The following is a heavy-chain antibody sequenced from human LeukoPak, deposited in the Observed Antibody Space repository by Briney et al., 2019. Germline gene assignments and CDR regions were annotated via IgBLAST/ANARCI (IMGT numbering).Heavy chain of an antibody. Sequence: SGTLSLTCAVSGGSISSSNWWSWVRQPPGKGLEWFGEIYHSGSTNYNPSLMSRVIISVDKSKNQFSLKLSSVTAADTAVYYCARVLREQLAHDAFDIWGQGTMVTVSS. J-gene: IGHJ3*02. CDR2: IYHSGST. D-gene: IGHD6-13*01. V-gene: IGHV4-4*02. CDR1: GGSISSSNW. CDR3: ARVLREQLAHDAFDI.